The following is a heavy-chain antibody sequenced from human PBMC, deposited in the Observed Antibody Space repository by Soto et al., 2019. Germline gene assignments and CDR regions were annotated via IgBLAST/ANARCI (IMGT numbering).Heavy chain of an antibody. CDR2: IYSGGST. V-gene: IGHV3-66*01. J-gene: IGHJ6*02. CDR1: GFTVSSNY. Sequence: EVQLVESGGGLVQPGGSLRLSCAASGFTVSSNYMSWVRQAPGKGLEWVSVIYSGGSTYYADSVKGRFTISRDNSKNTLYLQMSRLRAEDTAVYYCARSGVLWFGEPHMDVWGQGTTVTVSS. D-gene: IGHD3-10*01. CDR3: ARSGVLWFGEPHMDV.